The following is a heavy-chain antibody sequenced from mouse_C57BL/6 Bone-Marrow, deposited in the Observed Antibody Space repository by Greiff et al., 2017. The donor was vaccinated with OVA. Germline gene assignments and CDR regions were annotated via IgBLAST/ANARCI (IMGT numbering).Heavy chain of an antibody. J-gene: IGHJ4*01. CDR2: IHPSDSDT. CDR1: GYTFTSYW. D-gene: IGHD1-1*01. CDR3: AMTITADARDY. V-gene: IGHV1-74*01. Sequence: VQLQQPGAELVRPGASVKVSCKASGYTFTSYWMHWVKQRPGQGLEWIGRIHPSDSDTNYNQKFKGKATLTVDKSSSTAYMHLSSLPSEAAAFYSYAMTITADARDYGGQGTSAPVSS.